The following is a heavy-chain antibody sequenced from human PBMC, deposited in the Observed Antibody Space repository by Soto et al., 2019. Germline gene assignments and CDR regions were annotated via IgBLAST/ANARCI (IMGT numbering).Heavy chain of an antibody. CDR3: AKDRGYQLPWGMDV. D-gene: IGHD2-2*01. CDR2: VSHDGTNK. CDR1: GFTFSNYG. V-gene: IGHV3-30*18. Sequence: PXGALRLSFAASGFTFSNYGMHWVRQAPGKGLEWVAAVSHDGTNKVYADSVKGRFTISRDYSKNTLYLQVSTLRVEDTAAYYCAKDRGYQLPWGMDVWGQRTTVTVSS. J-gene: IGHJ6*02.